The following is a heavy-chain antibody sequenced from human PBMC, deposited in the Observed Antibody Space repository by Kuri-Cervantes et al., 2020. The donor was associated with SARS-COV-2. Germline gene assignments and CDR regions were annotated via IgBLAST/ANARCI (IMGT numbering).Heavy chain of an antibody. CDR1: GFTFSSYG. CDR2: IRYDGSNT. J-gene: IGHJ2*01. V-gene: IGHV3-30*02. Sequence: GGSLRLSCAASGFTFSSYGMHWVRQAPGKGLEWVAFIRYDGSNTYYADSVKGRFTISRDNSKNTLYLQMNSLRAEDTAVYYCARGGHFTNGVSYGDHYFGLWGRGTLVTVSS. D-gene: IGHD2-8*01. CDR3: ARGGHFTNGVSYGDHYFGL.